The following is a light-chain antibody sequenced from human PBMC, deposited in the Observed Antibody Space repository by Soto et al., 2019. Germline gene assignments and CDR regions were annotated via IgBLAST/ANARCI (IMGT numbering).Light chain of an antibody. Sequence: EIVMTQSPATLSVSPGERATLSCRASQSVGNNLAWYQQKPGQAPRLLIYGASTGATGLPARFTGSGSGTEFTLTISSLQSEDFAVYYCQQFNDWPLTFGGGTKVEIK. CDR3: QQFNDWPLT. CDR2: GAS. V-gene: IGKV3-15*01. J-gene: IGKJ4*01. CDR1: QSVGNN.